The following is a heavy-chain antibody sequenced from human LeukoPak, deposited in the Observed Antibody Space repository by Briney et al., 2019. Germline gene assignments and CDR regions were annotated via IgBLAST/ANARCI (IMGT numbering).Heavy chain of an antibody. CDR1: GGSFSGYY. V-gene: IGHV4-34*01. CDR2: INHSGST. Sequence: SETLSLTCAVYGGSFSGYYWSWIRQPPGKGLEWIGEINHSGSTNYNPSLKSRVTISVDTSKNQFSLKLSSVTAADTAVYYCARRLGATDYWGQGTLVTVSS. CDR3: ARRLGATDY. D-gene: IGHD1-26*01. J-gene: IGHJ4*02.